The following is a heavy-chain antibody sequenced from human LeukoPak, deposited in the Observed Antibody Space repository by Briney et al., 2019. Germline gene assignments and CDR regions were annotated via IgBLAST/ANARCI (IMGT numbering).Heavy chain of an antibody. J-gene: IGHJ4*02. D-gene: IGHD1-1*01. V-gene: IGHV3-30*02. CDR3: GKDQQQLGGIDY. CDR2: IRYDESNE. CDR1: GFTFSSYG. Sequence: GGSLRLSCAASGFTFSSYGMHWVRQAPGKGLEWVAIIRYDESNEYYGDSVKGRFTISRDNSKNTLYLRMNSLRAEDTAVYYCGKDQQQLGGIDYWGQGTLVTVSS.